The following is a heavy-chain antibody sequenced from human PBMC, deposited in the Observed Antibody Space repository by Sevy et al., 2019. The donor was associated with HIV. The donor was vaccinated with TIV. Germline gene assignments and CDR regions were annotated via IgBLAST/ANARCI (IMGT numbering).Heavy chain of an antibody. J-gene: IGHJ4*02. Sequence: AENLSLTCTVSGGSISSSSYYWGWIRQPPGNGMEWIGSIYYSGSTYYNPSLKSRVAISVDTSKNQFSLKLSSVTAADTAVHYCARHGPVAGGNYWGQGTLVAVSS. D-gene: IGHD6-19*01. CDR3: ARHGPVAGGNY. CDR2: IYYSGST. CDR1: GGSISSSSYY. V-gene: IGHV4-39*01.